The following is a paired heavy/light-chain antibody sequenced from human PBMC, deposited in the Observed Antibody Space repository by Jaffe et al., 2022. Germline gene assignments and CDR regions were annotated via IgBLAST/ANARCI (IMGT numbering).Heavy chain of an antibody. CDR1: GGSTSSSSYY. D-gene: IGHD2-15*01. CDR3: ARTCENCSGGSCYSD. V-gene: IGHV4-39*01. J-gene: IGHJ4*01. Sequence: QLQLQESGPGLAKPSETLSLTCTVSGGSTSSSSYYWGWIRQPPGKGLEWIGSSHYSGNTHYNPSLRSRVTISVDTSKNQFSLKIRSVTAADTAVYYCARTCENCSGGSCYSDWGHGTLVTVSS. CDR2: SHYSGNT.
Light chain of an antibody. CDR1: QSVDVH. V-gene: IGKV1-5*03. CDR2: GAS. Sequence: DIQVTQSPSTLSASVGDRVTITCRASQSVDVHLAWYQQKPGKAPKLLIYGASNLESGVPSRFSGSGLGTEFTLTISSLQPDDFATYYCQQYILFGTFGQGTKVEI. J-gene: IGKJ1*01. CDR3: QQYILFGT.